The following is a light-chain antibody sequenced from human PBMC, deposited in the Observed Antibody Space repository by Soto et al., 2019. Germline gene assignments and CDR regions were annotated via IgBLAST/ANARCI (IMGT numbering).Light chain of an antibody. V-gene: IGKV3-20*01. J-gene: IGKJ1*01. CDR2: GAS. Sequence: EIVLTQSPGTLSLSPGERATLSCRASQSVSSTYLAWYQQKLGQAPRLLIYGASSRATGIPDRFSGSGSGTDFTLTISRLEPEDFAVYYCQQYGISPRTFGQGTTVEFK. CDR1: QSVSSTY. CDR3: QQYGISPRT.